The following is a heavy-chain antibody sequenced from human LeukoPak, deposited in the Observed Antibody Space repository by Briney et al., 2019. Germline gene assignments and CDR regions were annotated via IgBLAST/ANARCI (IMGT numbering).Heavy chain of an antibody. D-gene: IGHD3-10*01. CDR2: ISWNSDTT. J-gene: IGHJ4*02. CDR3: AKSGDLGSFYAHFCDY. Sequence: GGSLRLSCAASGFTFGNYAIHWVRQVPGKGLEWVSCISWNSDTTGYADSVKGRFTISRDNAKNSVYLQMNSLRPEATAFFYFAKSGDLGSFYAHFCDYWGQGILVTVSS. V-gene: IGHV3-9*01. CDR1: GFTFGNYA.